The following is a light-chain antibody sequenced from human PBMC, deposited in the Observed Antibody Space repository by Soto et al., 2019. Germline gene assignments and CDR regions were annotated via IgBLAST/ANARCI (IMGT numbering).Light chain of an antibody. CDR3: QSFDSSLTAVL. J-gene: IGLJ2*01. V-gene: IGLV1-40*01. CDR1: TSNIGAGYN. Sequence: QSVLTQPPSASGAPGQRVTISCTGSTSNIGAGYNVHWYQQLPGTAPKLLIYDNKKRPSGVPDRFSGSKSGTSASLAITGLQAEDEADYYCQSFDSSLTAVLFGGGTQLTVL. CDR2: DNK.